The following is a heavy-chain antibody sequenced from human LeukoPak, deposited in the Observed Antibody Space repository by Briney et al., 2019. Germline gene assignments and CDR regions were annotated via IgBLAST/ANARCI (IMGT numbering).Heavy chain of an antibody. V-gene: IGHV3-30*02. Sequence: GGSLRLSCAASGFTFSSYGMHWVRQAPGKGLEWVAFLEYDGTSNYLDSAKGRFTISRDNSESTLYLQMNSLQVEDTAIYYCAKRGFRAPSGDDVLESLHLWGQGTLVTVSS. CDR2: LEYDGTS. CDR1: GFTFSSYG. J-gene: IGHJ1*01. D-gene: IGHD2-21*01. CDR3: AKRGFRAPSGDDVLESLHL.